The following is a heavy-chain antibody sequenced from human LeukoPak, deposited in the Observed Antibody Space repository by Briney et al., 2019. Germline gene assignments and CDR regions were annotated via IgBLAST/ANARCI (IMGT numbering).Heavy chain of an antibody. D-gene: IGHD6-13*01. V-gene: IGHV3-30*18. CDR1: GFTFRYYG. J-gene: IGHJ4*02. CDR2: IYDDGSKH. CDR3: AKDRETTASGTFDY. Sequence: GGSLRLSCAASGFTFRYYGMHGLRQAPGKGLEWEALIYDDGSKHNYADSVQGRFTISRDNSNNTMYLQMNRLRAEDTAVYYCAKDRETTASGTFDYWGQGTLVTVSS.